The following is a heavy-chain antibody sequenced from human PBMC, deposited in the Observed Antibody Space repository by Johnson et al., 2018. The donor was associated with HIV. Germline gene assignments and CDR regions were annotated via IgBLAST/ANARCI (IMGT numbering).Heavy chain of an antibody. Sequence: VQLVESGGVAVQPGGSLRLSCAASGFSFDDYAMHWVRQAPGKGLEWVSLISWDGGNTYYADSVKGRFIISRDNSKESLYLQMNSLRTEDTALYFCARGGDYYDSSGYNAFDIWGQGTMVIVSS. CDR1: GFSFDDYA. V-gene: IGHV3-43D*03. J-gene: IGHJ3*02. D-gene: IGHD3-22*01. CDR3: ARGGDYYDSSGYNAFDI. CDR2: ISWDGGNT.